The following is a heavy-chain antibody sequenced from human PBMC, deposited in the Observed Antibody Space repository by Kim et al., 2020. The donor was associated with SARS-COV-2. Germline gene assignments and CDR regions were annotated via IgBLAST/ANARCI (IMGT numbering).Heavy chain of an antibody. CDR3: ANRRGWGDLYFDY. D-gene: IGHD2-21*02. CDR2: ISGSGGST. Sequence: GGSLRLSCAASGFTFSSYAMSWVRQAPGKGLEWVSAISGSGGSTYYADSVKGRFTISRDNSKNTLYLQMNSLRAEDTAVYYCANRRGWGDLYFDYWGQGTLVTVSS. CDR1: GFTFSSYA. V-gene: IGHV3-23*01. J-gene: IGHJ4*02.